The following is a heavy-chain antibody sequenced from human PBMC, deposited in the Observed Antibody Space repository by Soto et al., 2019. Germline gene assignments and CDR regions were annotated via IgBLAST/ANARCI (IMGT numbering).Heavy chain of an antibody. CDR3: SRRAPEGFDP. V-gene: IGHV4-39*01. CDR1: GGSIGTSAYY. Sequence: SETLSLTCAVSGGSIGTSAYYWGWIRQAPGKGLEWIGSINHSGNTYLSPSLKDRVTMSVDTSKNSFSLKLRSATAADTGLYYCSRRAPEGFDPWGQGALVTVSS. J-gene: IGHJ5*02. CDR2: INHSGNT.